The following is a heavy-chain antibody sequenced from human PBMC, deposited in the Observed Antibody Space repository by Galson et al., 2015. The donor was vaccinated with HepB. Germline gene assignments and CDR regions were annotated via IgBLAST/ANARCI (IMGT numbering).Heavy chain of an antibody. J-gene: IGHJ4*02. CDR1: GDTLTAHS. CDR2: FDPEGGEK. CDR3: ASDHLRYGFLES. D-gene: IGHD3-16*02. Sequence: SVKVSCKVSGDTLTAHSIHWVRQAPGKGLEWMGHFDPEGGEKVNIENFQGRVTMTEDTSTDTAYMELTSLRPEDTAMYYCASDHLRYGFLESWGQGTQVTISS. V-gene: IGHV1-24*01.